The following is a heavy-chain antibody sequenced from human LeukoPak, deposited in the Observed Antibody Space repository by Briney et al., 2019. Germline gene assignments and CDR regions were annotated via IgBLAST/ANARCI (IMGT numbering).Heavy chain of an antibody. CDR1: GFTFSNYA. J-gene: IGHJ4*02. CDR3: AKEIMETTYFDY. V-gene: IGHV3-30*04. CDR2: ISYDGRNK. D-gene: IGHD4-17*01. Sequence: GRSLRLSCAASGFTFSNYATHWVHQAPGKGLEWLAVISYDGRNKYYADSVKGRFTISRDNSENMLFLQMNSLRAEDTAVYYCAKEIMETTYFDYWGQGTLVTVSS.